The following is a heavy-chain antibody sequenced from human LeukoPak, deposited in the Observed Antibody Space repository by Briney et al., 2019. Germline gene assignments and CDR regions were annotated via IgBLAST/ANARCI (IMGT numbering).Heavy chain of an antibody. CDR1: GGSFSGYY. CDR2: INHSGST. CDR3: ARGDYFDY. V-gene: IGHV4-34*01. J-gene: IGHJ4*02. Sequence: SETLSLTCAVYGGSFSGYYWSWIRQPPGKGLEWIGEINHSGSTNYNPSLKSRVTISVDTSKNQFSLKLSSVTAADTAVYYCARGDYFDYWGQGTLGTVSS.